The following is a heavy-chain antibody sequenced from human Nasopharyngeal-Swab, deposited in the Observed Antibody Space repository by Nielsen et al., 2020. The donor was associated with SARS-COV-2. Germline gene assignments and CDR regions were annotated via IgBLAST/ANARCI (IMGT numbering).Heavy chain of an antibody. V-gene: IGHV3-7*05. CDR1: GFTFSRYW. Sequence: GGSLRLSCAASGFTFSRYWMSWVRQAPGKGLEWVANIKQDGSEKYYVDSVKGRFTISRDNAKNSLYLQMNSLRAEDTAVYYCARHNTGYYDSSGEFDYWGQGTLVTVSS. D-gene: IGHD3-22*01. CDR3: ARHNTGYYDSSGEFDY. J-gene: IGHJ4*02. CDR2: IKQDGSEK.